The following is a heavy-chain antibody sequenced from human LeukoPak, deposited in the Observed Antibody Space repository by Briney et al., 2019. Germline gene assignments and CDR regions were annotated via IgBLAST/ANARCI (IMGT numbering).Heavy chain of an antibody. Sequence: ASVKVSCKASGGTFSSYAISWVRQAPGQGLEWMGGIIPISGTANYAQKFQGRVTITADESTSTAYMELSSLRSEDTAVYYCATSPLKRNAYCSSTSCWFFDYWGQGTLVTVSS. D-gene: IGHD2-2*01. CDR1: GGTFSSYA. J-gene: IGHJ4*02. CDR2: IIPISGTA. V-gene: IGHV1-69*13. CDR3: ATSPLKRNAYCSSTSCWFFDY.